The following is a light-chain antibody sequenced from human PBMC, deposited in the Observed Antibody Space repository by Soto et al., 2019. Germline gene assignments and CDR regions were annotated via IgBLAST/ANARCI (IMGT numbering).Light chain of an antibody. CDR3: QQYGSSPQT. V-gene: IGKV3-20*01. Sequence: EMGLTQSPGTLSLSPGERATLSCRASQSVSSSYLAWYQQKPGQAPRLLIYGASSRATGIPDRFSGSGSGTDFTLTISRLEPEDFAVYYCQQYGSSPQTFGQGTRWIS. CDR1: QSVSSSY. J-gene: IGKJ1*01. CDR2: GAS.